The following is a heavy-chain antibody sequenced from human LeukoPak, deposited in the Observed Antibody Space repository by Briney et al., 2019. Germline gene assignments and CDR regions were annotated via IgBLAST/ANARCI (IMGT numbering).Heavy chain of an antibody. J-gene: IGHJ6*02. Sequence: PGGSPRLSCAASGFTFSSYWMHWVRQAPGKGLVWVSRINSDGSSTSYADSVKGRFTISRDNAKNTLYLQMNSLRAEDTAVYYCARVPNYDFWSGYYYGMDVWGQGTTVTVSS. D-gene: IGHD3-3*01. V-gene: IGHV3-74*01. CDR3: ARVPNYDFWSGYYYGMDV. CDR2: INSDGSST. CDR1: GFTFSSYW.